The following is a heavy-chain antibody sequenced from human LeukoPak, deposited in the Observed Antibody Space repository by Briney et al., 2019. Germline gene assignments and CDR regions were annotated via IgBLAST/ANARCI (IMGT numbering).Heavy chain of an antibody. J-gene: IGHJ3*02. CDR3: ARESSSSSRGSAFDI. D-gene: IGHD6-6*01. Sequence: SETLSLTCTVSGGSISSYYWSWIRQPAGKGLEWIGRIYTSGSTNYNPSLKSRVTMSVDTSKNQFSLKLSSVTAADTAVYYCARESSSSSRGSAFDIWGQGTMVTVSS. CDR2: IYTSGST. V-gene: IGHV4-4*07. CDR1: GGSISSYY.